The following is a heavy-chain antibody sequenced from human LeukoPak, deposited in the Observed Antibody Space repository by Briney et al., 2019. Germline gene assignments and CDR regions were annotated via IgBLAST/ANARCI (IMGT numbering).Heavy chain of an antibody. D-gene: IGHD4-23*01. Sequence: GGSLRLSCAASGFTFNRYSMSWVRQPPGKGLEWASAISGSGTTIYYADSVKGRFTISRDNSKNTLYLQINSLRAEDTAVYYCAKRTGNSGPFDYWGQGTRVTVSS. CDR2: ISGSGTTI. V-gene: IGHV3-23*01. CDR1: GFTFNRYS. CDR3: AKRTGNSGPFDY. J-gene: IGHJ4*02.